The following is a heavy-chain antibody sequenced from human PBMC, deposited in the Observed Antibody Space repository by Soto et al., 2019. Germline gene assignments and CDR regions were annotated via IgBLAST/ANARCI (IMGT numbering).Heavy chain of an antibody. J-gene: IGHJ6*02. CDR1: CGSISSSNW. CDR3: ARVSGSYYYGMDV. D-gene: IGHD1-26*01. V-gene: IGHV4-4*02. Sequence: SETLSLTCAVSCGSISSSNWWSWVRHPPGKGLEWIGEIYHSGSTNYNPSLKSRVTISVDKSKNQFSLKLSSVTAADTAVYYCARVSGSYYYGMDVWGQGTTVTVS. CDR2: IYHSGST.